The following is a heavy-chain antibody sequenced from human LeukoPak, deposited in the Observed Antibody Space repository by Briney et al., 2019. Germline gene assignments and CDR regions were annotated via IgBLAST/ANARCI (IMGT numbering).Heavy chain of an antibody. D-gene: IGHD3-10*01. J-gene: IGHJ6*03. CDR2: IYPGDSDT. CDR1: GYSFTSYW. V-gene: IGHV5-51*01. CDR3: ARLDKGFGSYYYYYMDV. Sequence: GESLKISCKGSGYSFTSYWIGWVRQMPGKGLEWMGIIYPGDSDTRYSPSFQGQVTISADKSISTAYLQWSSLKASDTAMYYCARLDKGFGSYYYYYMDVWGKGTTVTVSS.